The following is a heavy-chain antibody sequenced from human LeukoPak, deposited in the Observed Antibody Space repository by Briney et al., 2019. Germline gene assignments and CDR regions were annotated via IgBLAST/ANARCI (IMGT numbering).Heavy chain of an antibody. D-gene: IGHD3-22*01. J-gene: IGHJ4*02. Sequence: GKPLKISCKGSGYSFTNFSIGCVRQMPGKGLECMGIIYPGDSWSRYSSSFQGQVTISADKSIRTDYLQWSSLKASDTAIYYCARRGPSSDSSGFYYGGLDYWGQGTLVTVSS. CDR3: ARRGPSSDSSGFYYGGLDY. CDR1: GYSFTNFS. V-gene: IGHV5-51*01. CDR2: IYPGDSWS.